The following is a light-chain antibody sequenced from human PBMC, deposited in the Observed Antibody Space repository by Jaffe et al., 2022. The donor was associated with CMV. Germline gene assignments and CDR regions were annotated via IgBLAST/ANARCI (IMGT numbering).Light chain of an antibody. V-gene: IGKV3-20*01. CDR3: HQCGSSQIT. CDR1: QSVTSDY. J-gene: IGKJ5*01. CDR2: GAS. Sequence: EIVLTQSPGTLSLSPGERATLSCRASQSVTSDYLAWYQQKPGQAPRLLIYGASSRATGIPDRFSGSGSGTDFTLTISRLEPEDFAVYYCHQCGSSQITFGQGTRLEIK.